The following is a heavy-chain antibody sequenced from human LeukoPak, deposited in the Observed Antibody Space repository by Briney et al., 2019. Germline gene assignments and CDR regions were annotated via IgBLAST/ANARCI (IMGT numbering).Heavy chain of an antibody. CDR3: AKYSDIWSGLTPLLY. V-gene: IGHV1-2*02. Sequence: WASVKVSCKASGYTFTGYYIHWVRQAPGQGLEWMGWINPNSDGTNYAQKFQGRVTMTTDTSISTAYMELSRLRSDDTAVYYCAKYSDIWSGLTPLLYWGQGTLVTVSP. CDR2: INPNSDGT. CDR1: GYTFTGYY. J-gene: IGHJ4*02. D-gene: IGHD3-3*01.